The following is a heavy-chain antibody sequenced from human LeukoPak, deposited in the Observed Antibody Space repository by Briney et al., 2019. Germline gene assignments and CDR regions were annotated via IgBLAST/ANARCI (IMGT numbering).Heavy chain of an antibody. CDR3: AKGSYYCSSSSCPQYYYYMDV. D-gene: IGHD2-2*01. CDR1: GFTFNSYG. Sequence: GGSLRLSXAASGFTFNSYGMHWVRQAPGKGLEWVVFIRYDGSDKYYADSVKGRLTISRDNSKNTLYLQMSSLRAEDTAVYYCAKGSYYCSSSSCPQYYYYMDVWGKGTTVTVSS. CDR2: IRYDGSDK. J-gene: IGHJ6*03. V-gene: IGHV3-30*02.